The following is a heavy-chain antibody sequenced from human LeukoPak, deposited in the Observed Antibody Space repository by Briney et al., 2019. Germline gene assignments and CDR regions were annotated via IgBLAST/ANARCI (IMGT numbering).Heavy chain of an antibody. V-gene: IGHV4-4*03. CDR2: IYHSGST. Sequence: PGTLSLTCAVSGGSISSSNWWSWVRQPPGKGLEWIGEIYHSGSTNYNPSLKSRVTISVDKSKNQFSLKLSSVTAADTAVYYCARGLAVAGTPYYFDYWGQGTLVTVSS. CDR3: ARGLAVAGTPYYFDY. J-gene: IGHJ4*02. D-gene: IGHD6-19*01. CDR1: GGSISSSNW.